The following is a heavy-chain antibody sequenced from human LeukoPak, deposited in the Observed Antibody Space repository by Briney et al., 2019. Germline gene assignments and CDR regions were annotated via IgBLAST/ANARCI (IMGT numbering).Heavy chain of an antibody. V-gene: IGHV5-51*01. Sequence: GESLKISCKGSGYSFTSYWIGWVRQMPGKGLEWMGIIYPGDSDTRYSPSFQGQVTISADKSISTAYLKWSRLKASDTAMYYCARRGITGTTMADYWGQGTLVTVSS. J-gene: IGHJ4*02. D-gene: IGHD1-7*01. CDR1: GYSFTSYW. CDR2: IYPGDSDT. CDR3: ARRGITGTTMADY.